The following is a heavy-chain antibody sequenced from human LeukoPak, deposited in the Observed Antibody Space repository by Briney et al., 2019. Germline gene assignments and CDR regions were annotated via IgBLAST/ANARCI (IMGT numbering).Heavy chain of an antibody. V-gene: IGHV3-48*04. Sequence: GGSLRLSCAASGFTFSSYWMHWVRQAPGKGLEWVSYISSSSTTIYYADSVKGRFTISRDNAKNSVYLQMNSLRAEDTAVYHCAAGGDYYYHMNVWGKGTTVTVSS. CDR2: ISSSSTTI. J-gene: IGHJ6*03. D-gene: IGHD3-10*01. CDR3: AAGGDYYYHMNV. CDR1: GFTFSSYW.